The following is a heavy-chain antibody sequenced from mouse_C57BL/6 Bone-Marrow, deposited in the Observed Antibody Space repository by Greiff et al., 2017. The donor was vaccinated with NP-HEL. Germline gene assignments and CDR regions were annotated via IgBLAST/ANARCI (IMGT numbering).Heavy chain of an antibody. CDR2: IDPETGGT. J-gene: IGHJ2*01. CDR3: TRCPYWDDY. V-gene: IGHV1-15*01. CDR1: GYTFTDYE. Sequence: QVQLQQSGAELVRPGASVTLSCKASGYTFTDYEMHWVKQTPVHGLEWIGAIDPETGGTAYNQKFKGKAILTADKSSSTAYMELRSLTSEDSAVYYCTRCPYWDDYWGQGTTLTVSS. D-gene: IGHD4-1*01.